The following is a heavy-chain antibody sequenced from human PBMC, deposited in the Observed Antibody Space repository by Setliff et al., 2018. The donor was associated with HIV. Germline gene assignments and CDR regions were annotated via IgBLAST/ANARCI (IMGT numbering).Heavy chain of an antibody. V-gene: IGHV4-38-2*01. CDR1: GYSISSGYY. CDR2: MYHSGST. CDR3: ARQSPQIRYLDWLNAFDI. Sequence: SETLSLTCAVSGYSISSGYYWGWIRQPPGKGLEWIGSMYHSGSTYHNPSLKSRVTISVDTSKNQFSMRLSYVTAADTAFYYCARQSPQIRYLDWLNAFDIWGQGTMVTVSS. J-gene: IGHJ3*02. D-gene: IGHD3-9*01.